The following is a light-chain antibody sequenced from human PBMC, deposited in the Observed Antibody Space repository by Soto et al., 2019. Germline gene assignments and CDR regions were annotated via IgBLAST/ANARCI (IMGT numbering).Light chain of an antibody. CDR1: QSVRSY. CDR2: DAS. V-gene: IGKV3-11*01. Sequence: EIVLTQSPATLSLSPGERATLSCRASQSVRSYLAWYRQKPGQAPRLLNYDASNRATGIPARFSGSGSGTDFTLTISSLEPEDFAVYYCQQRSNWPLLTFGGGTKVDIK. J-gene: IGKJ4*01. CDR3: QQRSNWPLLT.